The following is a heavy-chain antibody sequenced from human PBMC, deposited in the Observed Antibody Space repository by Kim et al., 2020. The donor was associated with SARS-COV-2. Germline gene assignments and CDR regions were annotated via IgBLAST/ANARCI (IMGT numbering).Heavy chain of an antibody. Sequence: GGSLRLSCAASGFTFSDYYMSWIRQAPGKGLEWVSYISSSGSTIYYADSVKGRFTISRDNAKNSLYLQMNSLRAEDTAVYYCARGGRGYYYDSSGVGGVDYWGQGTLVTVSS. CDR2: ISSSGSTI. J-gene: IGHJ4*02. CDR1: GFTFSDYY. CDR3: ARGGRGYYYDSSGVGGVDY. D-gene: IGHD3-22*01. V-gene: IGHV3-11*01.